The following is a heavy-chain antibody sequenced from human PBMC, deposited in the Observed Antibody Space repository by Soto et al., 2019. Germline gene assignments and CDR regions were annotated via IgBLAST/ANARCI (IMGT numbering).Heavy chain of an antibody. Sequence: SETLSLTCAVSGGSISSGGYSWSWIRQPPGKGLEWIGYIYHSGSTYYNPSLKSRVTISVDRSKNQFSLKLSSVTAADTAVYYCARGPDSGYYYVSYFDYWGQGTLVTVSS. CDR3: ARGPDSGYYYVSYFDY. J-gene: IGHJ4*02. CDR2: IYHSGST. V-gene: IGHV4-30-2*01. CDR1: GGSISSGGYS. D-gene: IGHD3-22*01.